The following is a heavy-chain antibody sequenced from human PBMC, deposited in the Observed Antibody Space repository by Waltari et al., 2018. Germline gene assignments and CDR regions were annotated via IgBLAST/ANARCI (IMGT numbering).Heavy chain of an antibody. D-gene: IGHD3-16*01. V-gene: IGHV4-34*01. CDR1: GASFSGYY. CDR3: ARADRGRDGRYATPDWGP. CDR2: INHSGST. J-gene: IGHJ5*02. Sequence: QVQLQQWGAGQLKPSETLSLTCAVYGASFSGYYWSWIRQPPGKGLEWIGEINHSGSTNYNPSRKNRLTISLDTSKNQFSLKMRSVTAADTAVYYCARADRGRDGRYATPDWGPWGQGTLVTVSS.